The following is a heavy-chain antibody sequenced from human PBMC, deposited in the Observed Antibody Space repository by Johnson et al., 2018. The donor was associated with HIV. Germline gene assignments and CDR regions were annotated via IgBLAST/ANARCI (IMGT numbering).Heavy chain of an antibody. J-gene: IGHJ3*02. CDR2: IYSGGST. V-gene: IGHV3-66*02. CDR1: GFTVSSNY. Sequence: VESGGGVVQPGRSLRLSCAASGFTVSSNYMSWVRQAPGKGLEWVSVIYSGGSTYYADSVKGRFTISRDNSKNTLYLQMNSLRAEDTAVYYCAKDVVVAASGDAFDIWGQGTMVTVSS. D-gene: IGHD2-15*01. CDR3: AKDVVVAASGDAFDI.